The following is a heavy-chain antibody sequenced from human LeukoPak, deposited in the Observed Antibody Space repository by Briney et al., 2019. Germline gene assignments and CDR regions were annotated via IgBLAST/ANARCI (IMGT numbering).Heavy chain of an antibody. V-gene: IGHV3-48*01. D-gene: IGHD3-3*01. CDR3: ARDFRHIDDDFWSGHPDRFDY. J-gene: IGHJ4*02. CDR1: GFTFSSYS. CDR2: ISSSSSTI. Sequence: GGSLRLSCAASGFTFSSYSMNWVRQAPGKGLEWVSYISSSSSTIYYADSVKGRFTISRDNAKNSLYLQMNSLRAEDTAVYYCARDFRHIDDDFWSGHPDRFDYWGQGTLVTVSS.